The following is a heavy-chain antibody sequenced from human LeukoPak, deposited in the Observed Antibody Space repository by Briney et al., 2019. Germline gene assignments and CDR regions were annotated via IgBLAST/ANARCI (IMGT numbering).Heavy chain of an antibody. CDR2: INRDGSS. J-gene: IGHJ4*02. D-gene: IGHD3-3*01. CDR1: GGSLTGYY. CDR3: ARDTTIFGVVIKERKGFDY. V-gene: IGHV4-34*01. Sequence: SETLSLTCDVSGGSLTGYYWTWVRQPPGKGLEWIGEINRDGSSYNNPSLKSRVTISVDTSKNQFSLKLSSVTAADTAVYYCARDTTIFGVVIKERKGFDYWGQGTLVTVSS.